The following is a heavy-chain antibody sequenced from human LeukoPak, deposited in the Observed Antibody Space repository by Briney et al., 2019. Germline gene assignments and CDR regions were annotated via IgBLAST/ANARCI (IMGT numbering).Heavy chain of an antibody. CDR1: GFTFSSYA. Sequence: GRSLRLSCAASGFTFSSYAMPWVRQAPGKGLEWVAVISYDGSNKYYADSVKGRFTISRDNSKNTLYLQMNSLRAEDTAVYYCARGTKRLLWFGGLDLDYWGQGTLVTVSS. CDR2: ISYDGSNK. J-gene: IGHJ4*02. V-gene: IGHV3-30*04. CDR3: ARGTKRLLWFGGLDLDY. D-gene: IGHD3-10*01.